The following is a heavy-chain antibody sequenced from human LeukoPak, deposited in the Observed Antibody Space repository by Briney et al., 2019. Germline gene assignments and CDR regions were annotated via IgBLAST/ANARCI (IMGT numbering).Heavy chain of an antibody. V-gene: IGHV3-53*04. J-gene: IGHJ6*02. CDR1: GFTVSSNY. CDR3: AREDCSGGSSYSGFSDYGMDV. D-gene: IGHD2-15*01. Sequence: GGSLRLSCAASGFTVSSNYMSWVRQAPGKGLEWVSVIYSGGSTYYADSVTGRFTISRHNSKNTLYLQMNSLRAEDTAVYYCAREDCSGGSSYSGFSDYGMDVWGQGTTVTVSS. CDR2: IYSGGST.